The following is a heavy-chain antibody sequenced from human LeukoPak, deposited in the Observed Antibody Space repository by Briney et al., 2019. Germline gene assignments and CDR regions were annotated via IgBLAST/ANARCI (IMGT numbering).Heavy chain of an antibody. CDR3: ARTSPPYDVSPYYFDY. CDR1: GGSTSTHY. D-gene: IGHD3-16*01. V-gene: IGHV4-59*11. J-gene: IGHJ4*02. CDR2: VYYSGGT. Sequence: PSETLSLTCIVSGGSTSTHYWSWIRQPPGRGLEWIGHVYYSGGTNYNPSLKTRVTILIDTSKNQFSLKLSSVTAADTAVYYCARTSPPYDVSPYYFDYWGQGTLVTVSS.